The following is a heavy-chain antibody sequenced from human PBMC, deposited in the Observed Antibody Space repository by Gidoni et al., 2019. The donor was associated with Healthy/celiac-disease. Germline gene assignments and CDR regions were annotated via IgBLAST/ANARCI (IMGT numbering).Heavy chain of an antibody. CDR1: GFTFSSYS. Sequence: EVQLVESGGGLVKPGGSLSLSCAASGFTFSSYSMNWVRQAPGKGLEWVSSISSSSSYIYYADSVKGRFTISRDNAKNSLYLQMNSLRAEDTAVYYCARRTGGSSGYFSIDYWGQGTLVTVSS. CDR2: ISSSSSYI. CDR3: ARRTGGSSGYFSIDY. D-gene: IGHD3-22*01. J-gene: IGHJ4*02. V-gene: IGHV3-21*01.